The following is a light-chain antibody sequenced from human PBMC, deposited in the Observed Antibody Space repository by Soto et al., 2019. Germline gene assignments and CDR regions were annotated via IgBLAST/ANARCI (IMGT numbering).Light chain of an antibody. V-gene: IGKV3-20*01. CDR1: QSVSSN. CDR3: QQYQNSPRT. J-gene: IGKJ1*01. Sequence: EIVLTQSPGTLSLSPGERATLSCRASQSVSSNLAWYQQKPAQAPRLLIYGASTRATGIPARFSGSGSGTDFTLTISRLEPEDFAVYYCQQYQNSPRTFGQGTKVDIK. CDR2: GAS.